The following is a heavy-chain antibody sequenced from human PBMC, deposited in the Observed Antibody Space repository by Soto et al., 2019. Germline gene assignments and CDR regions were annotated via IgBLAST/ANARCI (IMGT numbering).Heavy chain of an antibody. J-gene: IGHJ4*02. CDR3: ARVAADAYWSGYDDY. D-gene: IGHD3-3*01. CDR2: ISYTGST. CDR1: GGSISNYH. Sequence: QEQLQESGPRLVKPSETLSLTCSVSGGSISNYHWSWIRQPPGKGLEWIGYISYTGSTNYSPSLKSPVTMLLASSQKKFSLELSSVTAADTAVYYCARVAADAYWSGYDDYWGQGTLVTVSS. V-gene: IGHV4-59*01.